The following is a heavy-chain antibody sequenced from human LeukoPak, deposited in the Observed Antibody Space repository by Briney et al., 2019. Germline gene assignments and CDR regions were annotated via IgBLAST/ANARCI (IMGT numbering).Heavy chain of an antibody. CDR3: ATKVAYNWNDVWGIDY. CDR1: GYTLTELS. CDR2: FDPEDGET. V-gene: IGHV1-24*01. Sequence: ASVKVSCKVSGYTLTELSMHWVRQAPGKGLEWMGGFDPEDGETIYAQKFQGRVTMTEDTSTDTAYMELSSLRSEDTAVYYCATKVAYNWNDVWGIDYWGQGTLVTVSS. D-gene: IGHD1-20*01. J-gene: IGHJ4*02.